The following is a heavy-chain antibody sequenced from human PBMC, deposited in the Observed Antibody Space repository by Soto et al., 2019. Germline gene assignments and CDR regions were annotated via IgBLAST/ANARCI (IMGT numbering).Heavy chain of an antibody. D-gene: IGHD2-8*01. Sequence: SLRLSCAASGFTFSSYWMSWVRQAPGKGLEWVANIKQDGSEKYYVDSVKGRFTISRDNAKNSLYLQMNSLRAEDTAVYYCARERRYCTNGVCEYYFDYWGQGTLVTVSS. CDR2: IKQDGSEK. J-gene: IGHJ4*02. CDR1: GFTFSSYW. CDR3: ARERRYCTNGVCEYYFDY. V-gene: IGHV3-7*05.